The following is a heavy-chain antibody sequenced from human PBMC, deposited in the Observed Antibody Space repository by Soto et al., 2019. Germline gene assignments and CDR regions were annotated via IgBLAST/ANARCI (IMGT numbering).Heavy chain of an antibody. CDR2: INWKSDI. D-gene: IGHD3-16*01. CDR1: GFTFDDNA. V-gene: IGHV3-9*01. CDR3: AISQDRGGRTTFIY. J-gene: IGHJ4*02. Sequence: PVGSLRLSCAVSGFTFDDNAMHWVRQAPEKGLEWVSGINWKSDIGYADSVKGRFTISRDNAENSLYLQMNSLRAEDTASYYCAISQDRGGRTTFIYWGQGTQVTVSS.